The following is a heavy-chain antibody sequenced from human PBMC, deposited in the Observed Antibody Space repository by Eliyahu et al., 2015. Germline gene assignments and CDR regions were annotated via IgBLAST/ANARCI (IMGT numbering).Heavy chain of an antibody. J-gene: IGHJ4*02. D-gene: IGHD6-13*01. CDR3: ARAQGSYSSSWYTLGIES. V-gene: IGHV3-53*02. CDR2: INRDGST. Sequence: EVQLVETGGGLMQPGGSLRLXCAAXGFXXGSDDMXWVRQAQGSGLEWVSVINRDGSTTYADSVKGRFIISRDRSKNTVSLQMNSLTVEDTAVYYCARAQGSYSSSWYTLGIESWGRGTRVTVSS. CDR1: GFXXGSDD.